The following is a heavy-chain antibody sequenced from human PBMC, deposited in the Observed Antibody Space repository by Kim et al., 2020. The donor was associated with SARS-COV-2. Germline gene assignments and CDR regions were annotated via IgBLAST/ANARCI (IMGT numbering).Heavy chain of an antibody. Sequence: KKYSAASENGRFTISRDNSKNTLYLEMNSLRAEDTAVYYCARDLAAACDYWGQGTLVTVSS. V-gene: IGHV3-30*01. CDR2: KK. J-gene: IGHJ4*02. D-gene: IGHD6-13*01. CDR3: ARDLAAACDY.